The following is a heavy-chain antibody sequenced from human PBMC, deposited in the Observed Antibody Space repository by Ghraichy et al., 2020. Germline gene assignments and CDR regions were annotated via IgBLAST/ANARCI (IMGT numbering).Heavy chain of an antibody. CDR1: GFTFSSYA. Sequence: GSLRLSCAASGFTFSSYAMSWVRQAPGKGLEWVSVISGSGGSTYYADSVKGRFTISRDNSKNTLYLQMNSLRAEDTAVYYCAKGGGPGEWFDPWGQGTLVTVSS. D-gene: IGHD3-16*01. J-gene: IGHJ5*02. CDR3: AKGGGPGEWFDP. CDR2: ISGSGGST. V-gene: IGHV3-23*01.